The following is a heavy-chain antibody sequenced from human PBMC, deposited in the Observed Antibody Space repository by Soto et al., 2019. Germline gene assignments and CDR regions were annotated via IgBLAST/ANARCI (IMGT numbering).Heavy chain of an antibody. D-gene: IGHD3-22*01. CDR3: ARDYYDSSGTTGYFDY. CDR1: GGSFSGYY. CDR2: INHSGST. Sequence: PSETLSLTCAVYGGSFSGYYWSWIRQPPGKGLEWIGEINHSGSTNYNPSLKSRVTISVDTSKNQFSLKLSSVTAADTAVYYCARDYYDSSGTTGYFDYWGQGTLVTVSS. J-gene: IGHJ4*02. V-gene: IGHV4-34*01.